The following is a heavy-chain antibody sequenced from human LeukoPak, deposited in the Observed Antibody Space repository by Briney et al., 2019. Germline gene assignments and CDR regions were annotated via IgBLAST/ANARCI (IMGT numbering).Heavy chain of an antibody. CDR1: GYTFTSYY. Sequence: ASVKVSCKASGYTFTSYYMHWVRQAPGQGLEWMGIINPSGGSTSYAQKFQGRVTMTRDMSTSTVYKELSSLRSEDTAVYYCARDRARQWLVIDYWGQGTLVTVSS. D-gene: IGHD6-19*01. V-gene: IGHV1-46*01. CDR2: INPSGGST. J-gene: IGHJ4*02. CDR3: ARDRARQWLVIDY.